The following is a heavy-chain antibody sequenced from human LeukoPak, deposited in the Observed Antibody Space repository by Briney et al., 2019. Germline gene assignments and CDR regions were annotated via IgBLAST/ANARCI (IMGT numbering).Heavy chain of an antibody. CDR3: ARARYSGYDYTIDY. CDR2: IYYSGST. CDR1: GGSISSGGYY. V-gene: IGHV4-31*03. Sequence: SETLSLTRTVSGGSISSGGYYWSWIRQHPGKGLEWIGYIYYSGSTYYNPSLKSRVTISVDTSKNQFSLKLSSVTAADTAVYYCARARYSGYDYTIDYWGQGTLVTVSS. D-gene: IGHD5-12*01. J-gene: IGHJ4*02.